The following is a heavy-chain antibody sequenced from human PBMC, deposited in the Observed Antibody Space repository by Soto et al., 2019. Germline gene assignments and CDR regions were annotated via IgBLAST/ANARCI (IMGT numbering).Heavy chain of an antibody. J-gene: IGHJ5*02. CDR3: ARAPDYGDYVKWLDP. V-gene: IGHV1-69*02. D-gene: IGHD4-17*01. CDR2: IIPILSIT. Sequence: GASVKVSCKASGDSFTSYSFSWVRQAPGQGLEWMGRIIPILSITNYAQKFQGRVTITADKSTSTAYMELSSLRSEDTAVYYCARAPDYGDYVKWLDPWGQGTLVTVSS. CDR1: GDSFTSYS.